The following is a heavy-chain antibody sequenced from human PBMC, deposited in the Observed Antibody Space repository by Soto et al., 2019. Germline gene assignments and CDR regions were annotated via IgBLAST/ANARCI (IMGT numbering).Heavy chain of an antibody. Sequence: SVKVSCKASGFTFTSSVVQWVRQARGQRLEWIGWIVVGSGNTNYAQKFQERVTITRDMSTSTAYMELSSLKASDTAMYYCASLVTSRDRALEYYFDYWGQGTLVTVSS. CDR3: ASLVTSRDRALEYYFDY. CDR2: IVVGSGNT. J-gene: IGHJ4*02. V-gene: IGHV1-58*01. CDR1: GFTFTSSV. D-gene: IGHD2-15*01.